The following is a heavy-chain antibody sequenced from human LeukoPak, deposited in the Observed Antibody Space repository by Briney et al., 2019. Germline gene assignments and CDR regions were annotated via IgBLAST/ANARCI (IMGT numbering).Heavy chain of an antibody. CDR1: GFPFSSYA. CDR2: IKQDGSEK. Sequence: PGGSLRLSCAASGFPFSSYAMGWVRQAPGKGLEWVANIKQDGSEKYYVDSVKGRFTISRDNAKNSLYLQMNSLRAEDTAVYYCARDRWQWLSWGQGTLVTVSS. V-gene: IGHV3-7*01. CDR3: ARDRWQWLS. D-gene: IGHD6-19*01. J-gene: IGHJ5*02.